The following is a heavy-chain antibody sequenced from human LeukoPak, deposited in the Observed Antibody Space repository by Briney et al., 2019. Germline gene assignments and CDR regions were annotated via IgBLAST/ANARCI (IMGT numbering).Heavy chain of an antibody. D-gene: IGHD3-16*02. CDR3: ARSGGGARYSGNPFAP. V-gene: IGHV1-46*01. CDR2: MNPVGGIT. J-gene: IGHJ5*02. Sequence: GASVKVSCEASGYTFTSHYIHWGRQAPAQELEGMGVMNPVGGITFYAQKCQGRVTMTRDTSTTRVYMAASSLRPEATAAYHCARSGGGARYSGNPFAPPGQGNLVTLSS. CDR1: GYTFTSHY.